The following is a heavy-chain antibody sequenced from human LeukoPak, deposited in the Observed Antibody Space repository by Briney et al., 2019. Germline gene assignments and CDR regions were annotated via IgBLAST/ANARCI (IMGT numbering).Heavy chain of an antibody. CDR3: ARAGLVFLDNWFDP. CDR1: GGSFSGYY. CDR2: INHSGST. Sequence: SETLSLTCAVYGGSFSGYYWSWIRQPPGKGLEWIGEINHSGSTNYNPSLKSRVTISVDTSKSQFSLKLSSVTAADTAVYYCARAGLVFLDNWFDPWGQGTLVTVSS. D-gene: IGHD3-3*01. V-gene: IGHV4-34*01. J-gene: IGHJ5*02.